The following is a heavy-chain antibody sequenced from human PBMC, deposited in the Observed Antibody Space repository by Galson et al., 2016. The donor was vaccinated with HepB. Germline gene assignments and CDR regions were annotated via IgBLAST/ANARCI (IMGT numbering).Heavy chain of an antibody. CDR3: ARVGAIWYCSSWSAYFDY. J-gene: IGHJ4*02. V-gene: IGHV3-7*04. D-gene: IGHD6-13*01. CDR2: IKEDGREE. Sequence: SLRLSCAASGFTFSRYWMGWVRQAPGKGLEWVANIKEDGREEYYVDSVKGRFAISRDNAKNSLYLQMNSLRAEDTAVYYCARVGAIWYCSSWSAYFDYWGQGTLVTVSS. CDR1: GFTFSRYW.